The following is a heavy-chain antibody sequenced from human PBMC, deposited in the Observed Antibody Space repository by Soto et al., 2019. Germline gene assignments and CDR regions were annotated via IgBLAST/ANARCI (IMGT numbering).Heavy chain of an antibody. V-gene: IGHV4-39*01. CDR2: IYYSGST. Sequence: SETLSLTCTVSGGSISSSSYYWGWIRQPPGKGLEWIGSIYYSGSTYYNPSLKSRVTISVDTSKNQFSLKLSSVTAADTAVYYCARQIAAADLDDWGQGTLVTVSS. J-gene: IGHJ4*02. D-gene: IGHD6-13*01. CDR1: GGSISSSSYY. CDR3: ARQIAAADLDD.